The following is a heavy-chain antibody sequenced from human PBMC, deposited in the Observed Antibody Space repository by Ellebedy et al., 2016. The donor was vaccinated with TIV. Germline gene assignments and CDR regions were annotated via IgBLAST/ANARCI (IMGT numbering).Heavy chain of an antibody. CDR3: ASTKMWGGFRYSFYGMDV. Sequence: MPSETLSLTCTVSGGSISSYYWSWVRQHPGKGLEWIGYIYYSGSTYYSPSLKSRVTISVDTSKNQFSLKLRSVTAADTAVYYCASTKMWGGFRYSFYGMDVWGQGTTVTVSS. D-gene: IGHD2-21*01. J-gene: IGHJ6*02. V-gene: IGHV4-59*01. CDR1: GGSISSYY. CDR2: IYYSGST.